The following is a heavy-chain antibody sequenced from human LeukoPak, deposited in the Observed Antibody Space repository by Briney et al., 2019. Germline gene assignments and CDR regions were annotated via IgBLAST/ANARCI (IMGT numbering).Heavy chain of an antibody. CDR1: GDSVSHSVYY. J-gene: IGHJ4*02. Sequence: SSETLSLTCTVSGDSVSHSVYYWGWIRQAPLKGLEWIGSIYFTGRTDYNSSLKSRVTISVDTSQNQFSLRLPSVPAAATAMYFCARHLSYSGPDHWGQGTLVTVSS. CDR3: ARHLSYSGPDH. CDR2: IYFTGRT. V-gene: IGHV4-39*01. D-gene: IGHD5-12*01.